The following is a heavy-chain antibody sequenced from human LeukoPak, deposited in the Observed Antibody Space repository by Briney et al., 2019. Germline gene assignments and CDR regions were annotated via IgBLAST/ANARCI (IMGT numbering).Heavy chain of an antibody. Sequence: GGSLRLSCAASGFTFSSYGMHWVRQAPGKGLEWVAFIRYDGSNKYYADSVKGRFTISRDNSKKTLYLQMNSLRAEDTAVYYCAKDYGDYWDNYFDYWGQGTLVTVSS. D-gene: IGHD4-17*01. V-gene: IGHV3-30*02. CDR1: GFTFSSYG. J-gene: IGHJ4*02. CDR3: AKDYGDYWDNYFDY. CDR2: IRYDGSNK.